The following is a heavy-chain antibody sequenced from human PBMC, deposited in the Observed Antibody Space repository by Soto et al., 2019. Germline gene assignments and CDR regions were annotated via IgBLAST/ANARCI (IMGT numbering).Heavy chain of an antibody. Sequence: QVQLVQSGAEVKKPGASVKVSCKASGYTFTSYYMHWVRQAPGQGLEWMGIINPSGGSTSYAQKSRGRVTVPRDRSRRTVYMELSSVRSENRAVYYWARVSDHDYSNSDCSDPWGQGTLVTVPS. J-gene: IGHJ5*02. CDR1: GYTFTSYY. CDR3: ARVSDHDYSNSDCSDP. CDR2: INPSGGST. D-gene: IGHD4-4*01. V-gene: IGHV1-46*01.